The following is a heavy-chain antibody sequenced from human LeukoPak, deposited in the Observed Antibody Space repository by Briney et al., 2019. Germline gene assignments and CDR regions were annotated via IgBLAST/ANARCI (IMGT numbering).Heavy chain of an antibody. V-gene: IGHV4-61*02. J-gene: IGHJ4*02. CDR3: ARVRYNWNRDFDY. Sequence: SETLSLTCTVSGGSISSGSYYWSWIRQPAGKGLEWIGRIYTSGSTNYNPSLESRVTMSVDTSKNQFSLKLSSVTAADTAVYYCARVRYNWNRDFDYWGQGTLVTVSS. CDR2: IYTSGST. D-gene: IGHD1-20*01. CDR1: GGSISSGSYY.